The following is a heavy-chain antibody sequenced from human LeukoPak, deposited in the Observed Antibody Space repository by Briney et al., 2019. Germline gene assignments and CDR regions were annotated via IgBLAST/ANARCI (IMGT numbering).Heavy chain of an antibody. J-gene: IGHJ4*02. V-gene: IGHV1-69*04. CDR3: ARDRGHVVVPAAIREFDY. CDR2: IIPILGIA. Sequence: VASVKVSCKASGGTFSSYAISWVRQAPGQGLEWMGRIIPILGIANYAQRFQGRVTITADKSTSTAYMELSSLRSEDTAVYYCARDRGHVVVPAAIREFDYWGQGTLVTVSS. CDR1: GGTFSSYA. D-gene: IGHD2-2*02.